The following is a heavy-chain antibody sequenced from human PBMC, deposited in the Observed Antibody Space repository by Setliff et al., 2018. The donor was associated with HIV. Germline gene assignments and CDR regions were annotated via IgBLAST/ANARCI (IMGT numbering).Heavy chain of an antibody. CDR3: ARIGSHKIRDAFDI. D-gene: IGHD1-26*01. Sequence: KPSETLSLTCAVYGGSFSGYYWSWIRQPPGKGLEWIGEINHSGSTNYNPSLKSRVTISVDTSKNQFSLKLSSVTAADTAVYYCARIGSHKIRDAFDIWGQGTMVTVSS. J-gene: IGHJ3*02. V-gene: IGHV4-34*01. CDR1: GGSFSGYY. CDR2: INHSGST.